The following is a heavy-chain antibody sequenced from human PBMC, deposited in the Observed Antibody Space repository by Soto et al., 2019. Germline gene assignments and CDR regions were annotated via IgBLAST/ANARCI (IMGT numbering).Heavy chain of an antibody. CDR2: IIPIFGTA. CDR1: GGTFSSYA. J-gene: IGHJ4*02. Sequence: QVQLVQSGAEVKKPGSSVKVSCKASGGTFSSYAISWVRQAPGQGLEWMGGIIPIFGTANYAQKFQGRVTITADKSTSTAYRGLSSLRPEDTALYYCARGEDSSGPYPPLSYFDSWGQGTLVTVSS. D-gene: IGHD3-22*01. V-gene: IGHV1-69*06. CDR3: ARGEDSSGPYPPLSYFDS.